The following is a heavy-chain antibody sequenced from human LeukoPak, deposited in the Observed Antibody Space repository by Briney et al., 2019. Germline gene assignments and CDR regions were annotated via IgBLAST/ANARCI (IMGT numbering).Heavy chain of an antibody. J-gene: IGHJ5*02. Sequence: SETLSLTCTVSGGSISSYYWSWIRQPPGKGLEWIGYIYYSGSTNYNPSLKSRVTISVDTSKNQFSLKLSSVTAADTAVYYCARVSSGESNWFDPWGQGTLVTVSS. CDR2: IYYSGST. D-gene: IGHD6-19*01. V-gene: IGHV4-59*01. CDR3: ARVSSGESNWFDP. CDR1: GGSISSYY.